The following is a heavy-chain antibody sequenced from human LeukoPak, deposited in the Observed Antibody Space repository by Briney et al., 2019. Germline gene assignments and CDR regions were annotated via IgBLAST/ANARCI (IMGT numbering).Heavy chain of an antibody. V-gene: IGHV3-66*02. CDR3: ARGRGWLQSFDY. Sequence: GGSLRLSCAASGFTVSSNYMSWVRQAPGKGLEWVSDIYSGGSTYYADSVKGRFTISRDNSKNTLYLQMNSLRAEDTAVYYCARGRGWLQSFDYWGQGTLVTVSS. CDR2: IYSGGST. CDR1: GFTVSSNY. D-gene: IGHD5-24*01. J-gene: IGHJ4*02.